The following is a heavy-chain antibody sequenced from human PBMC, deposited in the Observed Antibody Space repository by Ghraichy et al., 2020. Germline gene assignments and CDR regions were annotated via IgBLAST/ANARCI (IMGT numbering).Heavy chain of an antibody. CDR2: SYYSGIT. J-gene: IGHJ6*02. D-gene: IGHD4-17*01. CDR3: ARSDYAGGGWHRGMNA. Sequence: SETLSLTCTVSGDSISTIYWSWIRHFPGKGLEWIGHSYYSGITNYNHSLRSRVTISVDTSKNQFSLKLNSVTTADTAVYYCARSDYAGGGWHRGMNAWGQGNTVTVSS. V-gene: IGHV4-59*01. CDR1: GDSISTIY.